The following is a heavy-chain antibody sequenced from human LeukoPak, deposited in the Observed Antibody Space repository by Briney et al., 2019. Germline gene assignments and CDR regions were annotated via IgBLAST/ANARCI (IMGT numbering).Heavy chain of an antibody. J-gene: IGHJ3*02. V-gene: IGHV1-8*01. CDR1: GYTFTGYD. D-gene: IGHD3-3*01. CDR3: ARGLTIFGVVTYDAFDI. CDR2: MNPNSGNT. Sequence: ASVTVSCKASGYTFTGYDINWVRQATGQGLEWMGWMNPNSGNTGYAQKFQGRVTMTRNTSISTAYMELSSLRSEDTAVYYCARGLTIFGVVTYDAFDIWGQGTMVTVSS.